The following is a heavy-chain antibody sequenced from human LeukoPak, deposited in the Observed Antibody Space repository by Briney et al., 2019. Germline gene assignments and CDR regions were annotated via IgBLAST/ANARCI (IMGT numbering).Heavy chain of an antibody. V-gene: IGHV3-11*04. Sequence: GGSLRLSCAASGFTFSNLYMTWIRQAPGKGLEWVSYITNSGSAVEYADSVKGRFTMSRDNGQNSLYLQMNSLRAEDTAVYYCARDYGGSSPFDYWGQGTLVTVSP. J-gene: IGHJ4*02. CDR1: GFTFSNLY. D-gene: IGHD4-23*01. CDR3: ARDYGGSSPFDY. CDR2: ITNSGSAV.